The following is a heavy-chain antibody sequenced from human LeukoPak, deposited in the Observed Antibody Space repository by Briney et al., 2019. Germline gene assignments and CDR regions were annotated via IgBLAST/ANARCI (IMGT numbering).Heavy chain of an antibody. CDR2: FYYSGST. CDR1: GGSISSSNYF. J-gene: IGHJ4*02. V-gene: IGHV4-39*07. D-gene: IGHD3-10*01. Sequence: PSETLSLTCTVSGGSISSSNYFWGWFRQPPGKGLEWIGSFYYSGSTNYNPSLKSRVTISVDTSKNQFSLNVSSVTAADTAVYYCAREVTTLLWFGELLNSHFDYWGQGTLVTVSS. CDR3: AREVTTLLWFGELLNSHFDY.